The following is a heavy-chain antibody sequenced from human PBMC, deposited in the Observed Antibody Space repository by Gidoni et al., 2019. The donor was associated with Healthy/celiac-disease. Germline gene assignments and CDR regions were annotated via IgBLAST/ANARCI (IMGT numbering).Heavy chain of an antibody. CDR2: IYYSGST. D-gene: IGHD6-19*01. CDR1: GGSISSSSYY. CDR3: ARHGRYSSGWYAFDI. J-gene: IGHJ3*02. V-gene: IGHV4-39*01. Sequence: QLQLQESGPGLVKPSETLSLTCTVSGGSISSSSYYWGWIRQPPGKGLEWIGSIYYSGSTYYNPSLKRRVTISVDTSKNQFSLKLSSVTAADTAVYYCARHGRYSSGWYAFDIWGQGTMVTVSS.